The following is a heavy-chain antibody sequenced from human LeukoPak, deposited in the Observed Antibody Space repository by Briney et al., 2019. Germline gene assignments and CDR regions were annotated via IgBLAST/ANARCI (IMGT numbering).Heavy chain of an antibody. V-gene: IGHV1-69*05. CDR2: IIPIFGTA. CDR1: GGTFSSYA. CDR3: ARVVLDHYYDSSGYLGTLDY. J-gene: IGHJ4*02. Sequence: SVKVSCKVSGGTFSSYAISWVRQAPGQGLEWMGGIIPIFGTANYAQKFQGRVTITTDESTSTAYMELRSLRSDDTAVYYCARVVLDHYYDSSGYLGTLDYWGQGTLVTVSS. D-gene: IGHD3-22*01.